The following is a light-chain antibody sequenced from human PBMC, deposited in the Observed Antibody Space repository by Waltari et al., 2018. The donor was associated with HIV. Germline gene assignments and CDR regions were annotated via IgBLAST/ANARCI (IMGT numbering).Light chain of an antibody. V-gene: IGLV1-44*01. Sequence: QSVLTQPPSASGTPGQRVTISCSGSSSNIGSNTVNWYQQPPGTAPKLLIYSNNQRPSGFPDRFSGSKSGTSASLAISGLQSEDEADYYCAVWGDSLNGPVFGGGTKLTVL. CDR2: SNN. CDR3: AVWGDSLNGPV. J-gene: IGLJ2*01. CDR1: SSNIGSNT.